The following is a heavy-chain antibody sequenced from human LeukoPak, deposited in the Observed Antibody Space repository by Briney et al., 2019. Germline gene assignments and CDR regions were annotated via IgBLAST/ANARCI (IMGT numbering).Heavy chain of an antibody. Sequence: GGSLRLSCAVSGFNFRAYWMSWARQAPGKGLEWVASLNQDADREYYVDSAKGRFTISRDNAKNSLYLKMDSLRAEDTAVYYCARATTASARDHWGQGTLVTVSS. V-gene: IGHV3-7*01. CDR3: ARATTASARDH. J-gene: IGHJ4*02. CDR2: LNQDADRE. D-gene: IGHD1-14*01. CDR1: GFNFRAYW.